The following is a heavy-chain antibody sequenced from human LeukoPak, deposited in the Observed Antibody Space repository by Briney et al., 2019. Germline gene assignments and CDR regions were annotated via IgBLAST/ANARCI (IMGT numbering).Heavy chain of an antibody. CDR3: ARDFPYYYGSGSYSNNDAFDV. V-gene: IGHV3-23*01. D-gene: IGHD3-10*01. CDR2: ISGSGNST. J-gene: IGHJ3*01. CDR1: GFTFSSYV. Sequence: GGSLRLSCAASGFTFSSYVMSWVRQAPGKGLEWVSAISGSGNSTYYAASLKGRFTISRDNSKNTLYLQMSSLRAEDTAVYYCARDFPYYYGSGSYSNNDAFDVWGQGTMVSVSS.